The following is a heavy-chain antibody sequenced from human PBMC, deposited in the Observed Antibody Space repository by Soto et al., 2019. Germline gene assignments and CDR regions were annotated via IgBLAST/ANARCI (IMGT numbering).Heavy chain of an antibody. CDR3: AAELGFGKLSVV. V-gene: IGHV1-69*01. D-gene: IGHD3-10*01. Sequence: QVQVVQSGVEVRRPGSSVKVSCKASGDTFKNCVISWVRQAPGQGLEWMGGIIPLFVTTDFAQRFQGRLTITTDESTPTAYMELSRLRSEDTATYYCAAELGFGKLSVVWGQGTTVIVSS. J-gene: IGHJ6*02. CDR2: IIPLFVTT. CDR1: GDTFKNCV.